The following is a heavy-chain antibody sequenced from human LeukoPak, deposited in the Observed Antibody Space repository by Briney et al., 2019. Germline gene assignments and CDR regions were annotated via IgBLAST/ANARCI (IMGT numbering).Heavy chain of an antibody. CDR1: GFTFSSYA. CDR3: AKASSDSSGWYLGFDY. J-gene: IGHJ4*02. Sequence: GGSLRLSCAASGFTFSSYAMSWVRQAPGKGLEWVSAISGSGGSTYYADSVKGRFTISRDNSKNTLYLRMNSLRAEDTAVYYCAKASSDSSGWYLGFDYWGQGTLVTVSS. CDR2: ISGSGGST. D-gene: IGHD6-19*01. V-gene: IGHV3-23*01.